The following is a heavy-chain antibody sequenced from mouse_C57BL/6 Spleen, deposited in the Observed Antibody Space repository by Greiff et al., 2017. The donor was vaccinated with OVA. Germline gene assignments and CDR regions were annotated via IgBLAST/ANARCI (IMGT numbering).Heavy chain of an antibody. CDR2: IYPGDGDT. CDR1: GYAFSSSW. J-gene: IGHJ1*03. V-gene: IGHV1-82*01. D-gene: IGHD1-1*01. CDR3: ARGGIHYYGSSCDV. Sequence: VHLVESGPELVKPGASVKISCKASGYAFSSSWMNWVKQRPGKGLEWIGRIYPGDGDTNYNGKFKGKATLTADKSSSTAYMQLSSLTSEDSAVYFWARGGIHYYGSSCDVWGTGTTVTVSS.